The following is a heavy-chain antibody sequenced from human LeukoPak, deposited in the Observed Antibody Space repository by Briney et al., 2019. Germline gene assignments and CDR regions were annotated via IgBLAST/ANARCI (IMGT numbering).Heavy chain of an antibody. V-gene: IGHV4-4*02. CDR2: IYHSGST. Sequence: PSETLSLTCAVSGGSISSSNWWSWVRQPPGKGLEWIGYIYHSGSTYYNPSLKSRVTISVDRSKNQFSLKLSSVTAADTAVYYCARGPYLNGDYYYGMDAWGQGTTVTVSS. D-gene: IGHD4-17*01. CDR3: ARGPYLNGDYYYGMDA. CDR1: GGSISSSNW. J-gene: IGHJ6*02.